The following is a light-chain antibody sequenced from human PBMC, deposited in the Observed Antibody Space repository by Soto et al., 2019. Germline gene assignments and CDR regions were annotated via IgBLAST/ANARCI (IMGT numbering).Light chain of an antibody. J-gene: IGKJ3*01. CDR1: QGVSSRY. CDR3: QQYGSSPIA. CDR2: GAS. Sequence: EIVLTQSPGTLSLSPGARATLSCRASQGVSSRYLAWYQQKPGQAPRLLIYGASTMATGIPDRFSGSGSGTDFTVNISSLEPEEFTVYHCQQYGSSPIAFGPGTKVYIK. V-gene: IGKV3-20*01.